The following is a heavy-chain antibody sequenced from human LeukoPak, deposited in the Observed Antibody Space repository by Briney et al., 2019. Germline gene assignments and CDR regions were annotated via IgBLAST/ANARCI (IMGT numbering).Heavy chain of an antibody. CDR2: IPYDERNH. J-gene: IGHJ4*02. CDR1: GFTHCNYD. Sequence: GGSLRLSCAASGFTHCNYDMECACQAPGKGLEWVAFIPYDERNHYYADSVKGRFTISRDKSKKTLHLQMNSLTADDTAVYYCAIYRLGHCRGATCSVDYWGQGTLVMVSS. D-gene: IGHD2-15*01. V-gene: IGHV3-30*02. CDR3: AIYRLGHCRGATCSVDY.